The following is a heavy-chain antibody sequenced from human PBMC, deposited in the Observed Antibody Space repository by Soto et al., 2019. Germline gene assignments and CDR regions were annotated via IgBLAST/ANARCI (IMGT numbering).Heavy chain of an antibody. V-gene: IGHV1-69*13. D-gene: IGHD3-9*01. Sequence: GASVRVSCKASGGTFSSYAIGRVRQAPGKGLEWIGGIIRILCTANCAQKCQGRVTITADESTSTAYMELSSLRSEDTAVYYCARDGDILTGYPEYYYYGMDVWGQGATVTVSS. CDR1: GGTFSSYA. CDR2: IIRILCTA. CDR3: ARDGDILTGYPEYYYYGMDV. J-gene: IGHJ6*02.